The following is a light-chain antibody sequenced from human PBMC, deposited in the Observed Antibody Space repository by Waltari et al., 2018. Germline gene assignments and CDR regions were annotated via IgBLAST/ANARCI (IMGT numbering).Light chain of an antibody. Sequence: QSALTQPASVSRSPGKSITISCPGTIRDVEQYNLVPWYQYHPDKAPKLMIYEVTKRPSGVSNRFSGSKSGNTASLTISGLQAEDEADYYCCSYAGGGTYVFGPGTKVTVL. J-gene: IGLJ1*01. V-gene: IGLV2-23*02. CDR2: EVT. CDR1: IRDVEQYNL. CDR3: CSYAGGGTYV.